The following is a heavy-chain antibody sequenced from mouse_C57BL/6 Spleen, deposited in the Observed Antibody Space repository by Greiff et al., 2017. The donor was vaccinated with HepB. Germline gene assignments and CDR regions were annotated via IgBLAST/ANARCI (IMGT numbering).Heavy chain of an antibody. D-gene: IGHD2-4*01. V-gene: IGHV2-5*01. CDR1: GFSLTSYG. CDR3: AKNDYGHSDAMDY. CDR2: IWRGGST. Sequence: VQLQESGPGLVQPSQSLSITCTVSGFSLTSYGVHWVRQSPGKGLEWLGVIWRGGSTDYNAAFMSRLSITKDNSKSQVFFKMNSLQADDTAIYYGAKNDYGHSDAMDYWGQGTSVTVSS. J-gene: IGHJ4*01.